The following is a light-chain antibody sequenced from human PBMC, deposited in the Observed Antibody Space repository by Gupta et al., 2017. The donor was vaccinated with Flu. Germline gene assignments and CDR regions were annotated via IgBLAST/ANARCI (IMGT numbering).Light chain of an antibody. J-gene: IGLJ3*02. CDR3: MIWQGGASV. V-gene: IGLV5-45*03. CDR2: YKPDSDK. Sequence: QAVLAQPSSLSASPGASASLTCTLRGGINVGTYRIYWYQQKQGSPPQFLLRYKPDSDKKQGSGVPSSFSGSKDASATAGILLVSGLQSEDEAYYYCMIWQGGASVFGGGTRLTVL. CDR1: GGINVGTYR.